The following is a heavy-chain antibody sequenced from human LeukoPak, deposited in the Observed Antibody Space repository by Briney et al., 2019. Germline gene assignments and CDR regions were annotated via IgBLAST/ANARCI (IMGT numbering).Heavy chain of an antibody. CDR2: ISYDGSNK. CDR3: AKAYGDYVGD. V-gene: IGHV3-30*18. D-gene: IGHD4-17*01. J-gene: IGHJ4*02. CDR1: GFTFSDYG. Sequence: PGGSLRLSCAASGFTFSDYGMHWVRQASGKGLEWVAVISYDGSNKYYADSVKGRFTISRDNSKNTLYLQMNSLRAEDTAVYYCAKAYGDYVGDWGQGTLVTVSS.